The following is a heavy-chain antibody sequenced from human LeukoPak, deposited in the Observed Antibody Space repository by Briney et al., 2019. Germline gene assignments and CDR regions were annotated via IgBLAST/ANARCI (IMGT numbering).Heavy chain of an antibody. Sequence: SETLSLTCTVSGGSISSYYWSWIRQPPGKGLEWIGYIYYSGSTNYNPSLKSRVNISVDTSKNQFSLKLSSVTAADTAVYYCARAIDAELSIAAAADPWGQGTLVTVSS. V-gene: IGHV4-59*01. D-gene: IGHD6-13*01. CDR3: ARAIDAELSIAAAADP. J-gene: IGHJ5*02. CDR1: GGSISSYY. CDR2: IYYSGST.